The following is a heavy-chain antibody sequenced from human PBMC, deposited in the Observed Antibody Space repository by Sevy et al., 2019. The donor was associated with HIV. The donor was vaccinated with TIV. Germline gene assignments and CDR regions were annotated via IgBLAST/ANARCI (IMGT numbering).Heavy chain of an antibody. CDR1: GFTFSDYY. CDR3: ARDMDYDFWSGLDY. J-gene: IGHJ4*02. V-gene: IGHV3-11*01. CDR2: ISSSGSTI. D-gene: IGHD3-3*01. Sequence: GGSRRLSCAASGFTFSDYYMSWIRQAPGKGLEWVSYISSSGSTIYYADSVKGRFTISRDNAKNSLYLQMNSLRAEDTAVYYCARDMDYDFWSGLDYWGQGTLVTVSS.